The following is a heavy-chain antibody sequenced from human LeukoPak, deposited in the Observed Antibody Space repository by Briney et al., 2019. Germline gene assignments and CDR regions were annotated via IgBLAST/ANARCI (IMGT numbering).Heavy chain of an antibody. J-gene: IGHJ4*02. CDR1: GYTFTRYY. D-gene: IGHD2-2*03. V-gene: IGHV1-46*01. CDR2: INCSGGST. CDR3: ARGLLDSHLDY. Sequence: ASVKVSCKASGYTFTRYYMHWVRQAPGQGLEWMGIINCSGGSTTYAQNFQGRLTMTGDTSTTTVYMELSNVRSEDTAVYYCARGLLDSHLDYWGQGTLVTVSS.